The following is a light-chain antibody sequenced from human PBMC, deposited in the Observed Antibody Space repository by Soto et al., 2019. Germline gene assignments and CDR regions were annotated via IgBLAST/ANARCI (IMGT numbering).Light chain of an antibody. CDR1: QSVSSSY. J-gene: IGKJ2*01. V-gene: IGKV3-20*01. CDR3: QQYGSSPHT. Sequence: EIVLTQSPGTLSLSPGERATLSCRASQSVSSSYLAWYQHKPGQAPRLLIYGATRRATGIPDRFSGSGSGTDFTLTISRLEPEDFAVYYCQQYGSSPHTFGQGTKLEI. CDR2: GAT.